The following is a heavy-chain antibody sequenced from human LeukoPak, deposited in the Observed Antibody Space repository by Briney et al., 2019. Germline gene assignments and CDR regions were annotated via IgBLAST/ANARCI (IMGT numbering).Heavy chain of an antibody. Sequence: GGSLRLSCAASGFIVSGDFMSWVRQAPGKGLEWVSHIYSDGSTYYADSVKGRFTISRDNSKNTLDLQMTGLRAEDTAVYYCARERGRGRDSPWFDYWGQGTLVTVSS. CDR3: ARERGRGRDSPWFDY. J-gene: IGHJ4*02. V-gene: IGHV3-53*01. D-gene: IGHD1-26*01. CDR2: IYSDGST. CDR1: GFIVSGDF.